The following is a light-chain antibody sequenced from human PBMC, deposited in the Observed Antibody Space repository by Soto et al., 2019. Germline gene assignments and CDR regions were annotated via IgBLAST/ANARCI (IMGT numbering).Light chain of an antibody. Sequence: DIQMTQSPSTLSASVGDRVTITCRASQPISTWLAWYQQKPGKAPNLLIYKASSLESGVPSRFTGSGSGTEFTLTVSSLQPDDFATYYCHQYDTYPLTLGGGTKVDIK. V-gene: IGKV1-5*03. CDR2: KAS. J-gene: IGKJ4*01. CDR3: HQYDTYPLT. CDR1: QPISTW.